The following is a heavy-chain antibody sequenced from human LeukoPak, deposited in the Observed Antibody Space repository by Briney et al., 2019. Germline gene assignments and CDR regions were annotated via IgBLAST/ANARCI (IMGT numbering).Heavy chain of an antibody. CDR1: GGSISGYF. CDR3: ARDRFGDLNYFDY. V-gene: IGHV4-4*07. D-gene: IGHD3-3*01. Sequence: PSETLSLTCTVSGGSISGYFWSWIRQPAGKGLERIGRIYTSGSTNYNPSLKSRVTISADKSTNQFSLKLSSVTAADTAVYYCARDRFGDLNYFDYWGQGTLVTVSS. CDR2: IYTSGST. J-gene: IGHJ4*02.